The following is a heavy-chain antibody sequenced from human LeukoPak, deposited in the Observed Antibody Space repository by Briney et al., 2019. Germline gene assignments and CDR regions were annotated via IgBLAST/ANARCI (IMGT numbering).Heavy chain of an antibody. V-gene: IGHV4-31*03. Sequence: PSETLSLTCTVSGGSISSSSYYWGWIRQHPGKGLEWIGYIYYSGSTYYNPSLKSRVTISVDTSKNQFSLKLSSVTAADTAVYYCAREGVLAVAGYDYWGQGTLVTVSS. CDR2: IYYSGST. J-gene: IGHJ4*02. CDR1: GGSISSSSYY. CDR3: AREGVLAVAGYDY. D-gene: IGHD6-19*01.